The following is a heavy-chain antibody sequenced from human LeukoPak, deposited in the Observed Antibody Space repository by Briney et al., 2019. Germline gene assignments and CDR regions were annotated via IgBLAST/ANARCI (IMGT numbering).Heavy chain of an antibody. CDR3: ARVPYGDYINY. CDR1: GASISSGDYY. J-gene: IGHJ4*02. V-gene: IGHV4-30-4*01. Sequence: SQTLSLTCTVSGASISSGDYYWSWIRQPPGKGLEWIGYIYYSGSTYYNPSLKSRVTISRGTSKNQVSLKVSSVTAADTAVYYCARVPYGDYINYWGQGTLVTVSS. CDR2: IYYSGST. D-gene: IGHD4-17*01.